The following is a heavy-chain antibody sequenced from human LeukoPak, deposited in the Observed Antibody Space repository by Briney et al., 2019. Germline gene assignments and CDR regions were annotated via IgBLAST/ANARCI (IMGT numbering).Heavy chain of an antibody. J-gene: IGHJ4*02. D-gene: IGHD3-22*01. V-gene: IGHV3-74*01. Sequence: GGSLRLSCAASGFTFGSTWMHWVRQAPGKGLVWVSRIKSDGISTIYADSVKGRFIISRDNAKNSLYLQMNSLRAEDTAVYYCARPRSSGYIGGIDYWGQGTLVTVSS. CDR2: IKSDGIST. CDR3: ARPRSSGYIGGIDY. CDR1: GFTFGSTW.